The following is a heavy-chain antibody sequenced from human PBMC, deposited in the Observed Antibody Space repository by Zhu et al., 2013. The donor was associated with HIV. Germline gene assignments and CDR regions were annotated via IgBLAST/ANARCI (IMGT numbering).Heavy chain of an antibody. CDR2: VYFNGNT. CDR1: GDSMSSGAYY. Sequence: QVQLQESGPGLVKPSQTLSLTCTVSGDSMSSGAYYWTWVRQRPGKGLEWIGYVYFNGNTDYNPSLKSQVSISVDTFKKQFSLRLTSVTAADTAVYYCARDYVGGDWDPDAFDIWGQGTMVTVSS. V-gene: IGHV4-31*01. J-gene: IGHJ3*02. D-gene: IGHD2-21*02. CDR3: ARDYVGGDWDPDAFDI.